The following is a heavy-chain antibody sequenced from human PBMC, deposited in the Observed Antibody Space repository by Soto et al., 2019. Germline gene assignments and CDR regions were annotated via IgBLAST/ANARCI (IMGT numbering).Heavy chain of an antibody. J-gene: IGHJ4*02. V-gene: IGHV3-74*01. CDR3: AREDIVVVVADKQFDY. CDR1: GFTFSGYW. D-gene: IGHD2-15*01. Sequence: GGSLRLSCAASGFTFSGYWMHWVRQAPGKGLVWVSRINSDGSRTSYADSAKGRFTISRDNAKNTVYLQMNSLRAEDTAVYYCAREDIVVVVADKQFDYWGQGT. CDR2: INSDGSRT.